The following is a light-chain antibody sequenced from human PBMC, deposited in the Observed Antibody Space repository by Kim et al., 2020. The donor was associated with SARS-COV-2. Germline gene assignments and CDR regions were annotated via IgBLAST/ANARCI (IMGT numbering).Light chain of an antibody. CDR1: QSVSSSY. CDR2: DAS. Sequence: EIVLTQSPGTLSLSPGERATLSCRASQSVSSSYLAWYQQKPGQAPRLLIYDASSRATGIPDRFSGSGSGTDFTLTISRLEPEDFAVYYCHQYGSSPYTFGQGPKLEI. CDR3: HQYGSSPYT. V-gene: IGKV3-20*01. J-gene: IGKJ2*01.